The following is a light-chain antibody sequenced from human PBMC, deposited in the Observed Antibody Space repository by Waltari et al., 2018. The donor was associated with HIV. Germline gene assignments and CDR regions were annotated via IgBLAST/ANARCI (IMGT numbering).Light chain of an antibody. Sequence: QSVLTQPPSVSGAPGPRVTISCTGSSSNIGAHYDVHWYQQLPGTAPKLLIYGNNNRPSGVPDRFSGSKSGTSASLAITGLQAEDEADYYCQSYDSSLSGSGVFGGGTKLTVL. CDR2: GNN. CDR3: QSYDSSLSGSGV. V-gene: IGLV1-40*01. CDR1: SSNIGAHYD. J-gene: IGLJ3*02.